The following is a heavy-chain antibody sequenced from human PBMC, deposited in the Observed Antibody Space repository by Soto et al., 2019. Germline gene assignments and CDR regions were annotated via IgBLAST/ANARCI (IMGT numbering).Heavy chain of an antibody. D-gene: IGHD6-19*01. CDR1: GFAVSSKY. J-gene: IGHJ4*02. Sequence: EVQLVESGGGLIQPGGSLRLSCAASGFAVSSKYMTWVRQAPGKGLEWVSVIYGGGTTYYADSVKGRFTISRDTSKNTLYLQRNSLRAEESAVYYCVQPTGWPGFDFWGQGTLVTVSS. CDR3: VQPTGWPGFDF. CDR2: IYGGGTT. V-gene: IGHV3-53*01.